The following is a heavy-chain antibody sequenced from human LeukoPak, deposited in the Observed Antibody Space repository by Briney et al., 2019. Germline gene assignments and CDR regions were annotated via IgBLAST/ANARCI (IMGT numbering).Heavy chain of an antibody. CDR3: ARTDFWSGYLYYFDY. CDR1: GYTFTGYH. CDR2: INPKSGGT. D-gene: IGHD3-3*01. Sequence: ASVKVSCKASGYTFTGYHIHWVRQAPGQGLEWMGWINPKSGGTNYAQKFEGWVTMTRDTSMSTVYMELSRLKSDDTAVYYCARTDFWSGYLYYFDYWGQGTLVTVSS. V-gene: IGHV1-2*04. J-gene: IGHJ4*02.